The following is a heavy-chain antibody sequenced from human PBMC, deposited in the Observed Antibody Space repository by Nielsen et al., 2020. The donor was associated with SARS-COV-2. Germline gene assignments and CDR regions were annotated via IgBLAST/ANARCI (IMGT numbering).Heavy chain of an antibody. D-gene: IGHD3-3*01. J-gene: IGHJ6*02. CDR3: ARDRSDFWSGTYGMDV. CDR2: IYYSGST. CDR1: GGSISSGDYY. Sequence: LRLSCTVSGGSISSGDYYWSWIRQPPGKGLEWIGYIYYSGSTYYNPSLKSRVTISVDTSKNQFSLKLSSVTAADTAVYYCARDRSDFWSGTYGMDVWGQGTTVTVSS. V-gene: IGHV4-30-4*01.